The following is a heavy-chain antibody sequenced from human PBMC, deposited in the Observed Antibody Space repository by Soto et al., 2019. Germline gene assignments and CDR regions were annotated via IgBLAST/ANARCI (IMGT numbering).Heavy chain of an antibody. V-gene: IGHV4-30-4*01. Sequence: SETLSLTCTVSGGSVSSGDYFWSWIRQPPGKGLEWIGYIYDSGSSYYNPSLKSRVTMSVDTSKNQFSLKLRSVTAADTAMYYCAREKGYISGPKNFDSWGQGTLVTVA. CDR1: GGSVSSGDYF. CDR3: AREKGYISGPKNFDS. D-gene: IGHD5-12*01. J-gene: IGHJ4*02. CDR2: IYDSGSS.